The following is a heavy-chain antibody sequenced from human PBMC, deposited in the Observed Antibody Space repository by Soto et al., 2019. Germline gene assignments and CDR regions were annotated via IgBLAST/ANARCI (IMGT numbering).Heavy chain of an antibody. D-gene: IGHD4-17*01. J-gene: IGHJ4*02. CDR3: ARDWVGDLAY. CDR2: SRGYNGDT. V-gene: IGHV1-18*01. Sequence: QVQLVQSGGEVKQPGASVKVSCKTSGYTFTSYGISWVRQAPGQGLKGMGWSRGYNGDTKYVQKFQGRVNLTTDTSTNTAYMEVRSLRADDTAVYYCARDWVGDLAYWGQGTLVTVSS. CDR1: GYTFTSYG.